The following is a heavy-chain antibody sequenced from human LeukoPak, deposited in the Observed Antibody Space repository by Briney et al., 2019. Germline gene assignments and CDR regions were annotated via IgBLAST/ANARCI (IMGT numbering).Heavy chain of an antibody. V-gene: IGHV3-74*01. CDR2: INSDGSST. Sequence: GGSLRLSCTASGFTFSSDWMHWCRQPPPKELLWCSGINSDGSSTSYADSVKGRFTISRDNAKNTLYLQMNSLRAEDTAVYYCARGMSGYASSLGYWGQGTLVTVSA. J-gene: IGHJ4*02. CDR3: ARGMSGYASSLGY. CDR1: GFTFSSDW. D-gene: IGHD3-10*02.